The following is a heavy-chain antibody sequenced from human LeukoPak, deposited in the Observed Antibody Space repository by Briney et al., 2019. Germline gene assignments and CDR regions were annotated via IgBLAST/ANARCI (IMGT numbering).Heavy chain of an antibody. J-gene: IGHJ3*02. CDR1: GFTFSDYY. V-gene: IGHV3-11*01. CDR2: ISSSGSTI. Sequence: TGGSLRLSCAASGFTFSDYYMSWIRQAPGKGLEWVSYISSSGSTIYYADSVKGRFTISRDNAKNSLYLQMNSLRAEDTAVYYCARGPRGYYDSSGYYPHAFDIWGQGTMVTVSS. CDR3: ARGPRGYYDSSGYYPHAFDI. D-gene: IGHD3-22*01.